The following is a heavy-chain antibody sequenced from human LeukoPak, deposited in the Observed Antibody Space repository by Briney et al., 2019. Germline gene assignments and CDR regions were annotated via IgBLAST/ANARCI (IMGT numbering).Heavy chain of an antibody. D-gene: IGHD2-2*01. V-gene: IGHV1-46*01. CDR2: INPSGGST. J-gene: IGHJ4*02. CDR1: GYTFTSYY. Sequence: ASVKVSCKASGYTFTSYYMHWVRQAPGQGLEWIGIINPSGGSTSYAQKFQGRVTMTRDTSTSTVYMELSSLRSEDTAVYYCARQDCSSTSCYSPDDYWGQGTLVTVSS. CDR3: ARQDCSSTSCYSPDDY.